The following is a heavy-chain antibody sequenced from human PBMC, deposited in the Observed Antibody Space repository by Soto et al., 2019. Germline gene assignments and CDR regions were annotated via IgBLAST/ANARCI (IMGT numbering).Heavy chain of an antibody. V-gene: IGHV3-21*01. J-gene: IGHJ3*02. CDR3: ARDQSTVYDAFDI. CDR2: ISSSSSYI. D-gene: IGHD4-17*01. Sequence: GSLRLSFAASGFTFSSYSMNWVLQAAGTGLEWVSSISSSSSYIYYADSVKGRFTISRDNAKNSLYLQMNSLRAEDTAVYYCARDQSTVYDAFDIWGQGTMVTVSS. CDR1: GFTFSSYS.